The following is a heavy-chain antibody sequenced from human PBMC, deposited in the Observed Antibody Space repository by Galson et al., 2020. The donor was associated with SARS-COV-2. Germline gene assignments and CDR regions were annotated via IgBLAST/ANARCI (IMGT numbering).Heavy chain of an antibody. CDR3: AREELLVDAFDI. J-gene: IGHJ3*02. CDR1: GFTFSSYA. Sequence: GESLKISCAASGFTFSSYAMHWLRQAPGKGLAWVAAISYDGSNKYYADSVKGRFTISRDNSKNTLYLQMNSLRAEDTAVYYCAREELLVDAFDIWGQGTMVTVSS. CDR2: ISYDGSNK. V-gene: IGHV3-30*04. D-gene: IGHD2-8*02.